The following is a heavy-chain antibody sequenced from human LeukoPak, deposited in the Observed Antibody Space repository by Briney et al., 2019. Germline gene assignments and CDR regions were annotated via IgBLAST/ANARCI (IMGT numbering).Heavy chain of an antibody. D-gene: IGHD6-19*01. CDR1: GFTFSSYG. CDR2: IWYDGSNK. V-gene: IGHV3-33*01. Sequence: PGRPLRLSCAASGFTFSSYGMHWVRQAPGKGLEWVAVIWYDGSNKYYADSVKGRFTISRDNSKNTLYLQMNSLRAEDTAVYYCVRDSPSGFFDLWGRGTLVTVSS. J-gene: IGHJ2*01. CDR3: VRDSPSGFFDL.